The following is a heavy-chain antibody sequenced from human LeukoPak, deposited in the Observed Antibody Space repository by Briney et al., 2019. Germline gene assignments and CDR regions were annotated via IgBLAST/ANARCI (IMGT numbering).Heavy chain of an antibody. CDR1: GFTFSSYA. CDR2: ISGSGGST. J-gene: IGHJ4*02. D-gene: IGHD6-19*01. CDR3: AKDPSMAVAGTINVY. Sequence: GGSLRLSCAASGFTFSSYAMSWVRQAPGKGLERVSAISGSGGSTYYADSVKGRFTISRDNSKNTLYLQMNSLRAEDTAVYYCAKDPSMAVAGTINVYWGQGTLVTVSS. V-gene: IGHV3-23*01.